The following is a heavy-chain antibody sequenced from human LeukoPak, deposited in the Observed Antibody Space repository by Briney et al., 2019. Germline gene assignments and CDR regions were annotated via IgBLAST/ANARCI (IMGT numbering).Heavy chain of an antibody. V-gene: IGHV3-23*01. CDR3: AEDIYYDILTGYQY. J-gene: IGHJ4*02. Sequence: GGSLRLSCAASGFTFSSYAMSWVRQAPGKGLEWVSAISGSGGSTYYADSVKGRFTISRDNSKNTLYLQMNSLRAEDTAVYYCAEDIYYDILTGYQYWGQGTLVTVSS. CDR2: ISGSGGST. CDR1: GFTFSSYA. D-gene: IGHD3-9*01.